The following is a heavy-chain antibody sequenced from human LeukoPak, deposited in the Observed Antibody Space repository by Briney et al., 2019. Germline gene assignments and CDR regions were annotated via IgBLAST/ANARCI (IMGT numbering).Heavy chain of an antibody. D-gene: IGHD3-3*01. CDR2: IKHNGSEK. Sequence: GGSLRLSCAASGFIFTNYFMSWVRQAPGKGLEWVASIKHNGSEKYYVDSVRGRFTISRDNTMNSLYLQMSSLRAEDTAVYYCATDRGWRTSGYYLYYFEYWGQGTLVTYSS. V-gene: IGHV3-7*01. CDR3: ATDRGWRTSGYYLYYFEY. CDR1: GFIFTNYF. J-gene: IGHJ4*02.